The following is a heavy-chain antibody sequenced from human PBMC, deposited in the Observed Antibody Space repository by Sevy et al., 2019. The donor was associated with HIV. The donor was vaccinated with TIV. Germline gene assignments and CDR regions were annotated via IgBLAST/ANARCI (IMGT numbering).Heavy chain of an antibody. CDR2: ISGSGGST. Sequence: GGSLRLSCAASGFTFSSYAMSWVRQAPGKGLEWVSAISGSGGSTYYADSVKGRFTISRDNSKNTLYLQMNSLRAEDTAVYYCAKDLKAVDYYYYGMDVWGQGTTFTVSS. CDR3: AKDLKAVDYYYYGMDV. J-gene: IGHJ6*02. V-gene: IGHV3-23*01. CDR1: GFTFSSYA.